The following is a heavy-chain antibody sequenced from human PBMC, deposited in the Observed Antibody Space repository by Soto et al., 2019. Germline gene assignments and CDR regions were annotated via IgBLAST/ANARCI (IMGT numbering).Heavy chain of an antibody. CDR2: ISYDGSNK. D-gene: IGHD3-22*01. CDR1: GFTFSSYG. Sequence: QVQLVESGGGVVQPGRSLRLSCAASGFTFSSYGMHWVRQAPGKGLEWVAVISYDGSNKYYADSVKGRFTISRDNSKNTLYLQMNSLRAEDTAVYYCAKPSVSDYYDSSGPTPYFDYWGQGTLVTVSS. J-gene: IGHJ4*02. CDR3: AKPSVSDYYDSSGPTPYFDY. V-gene: IGHV3-30*18.